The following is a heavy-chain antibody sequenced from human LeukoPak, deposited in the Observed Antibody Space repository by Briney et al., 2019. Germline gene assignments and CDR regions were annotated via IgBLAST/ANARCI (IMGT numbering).Heavy chain of an antibody. Sequence: PGRSLRLSCAASGFTFSSYAMHWVRQAPGKGLEWVAVISYDGSNKYYADSVKGRFTISRDNSKNTLYLQMNSLRAEDTAVYYCARVSSSRNYYYYYGMDVWGQGTTVTVSS. J-gene: IGHJ6*02. CDR3: ARVSSSRNYYYYYGMDV. CDR2: ISYDGSNK. CDR1: GFTFSSYA. V-gene: IGHV3-30-3*01.